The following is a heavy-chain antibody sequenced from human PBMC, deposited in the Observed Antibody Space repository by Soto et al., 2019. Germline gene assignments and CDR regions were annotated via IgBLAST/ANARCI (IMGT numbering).Heavy chain of an antibody. CDR1: GGSISSGGYS. V-gene: IGHV4-30-2*01. CDR2: IYHSGST. D-gene: IGHD2-2*01. Sequence: QLQLQESGSGRVKPSQTLSLTCAVSGGSISSGGYSWSWMRQPPGKGLEWIGYIYHSGSTYYNPSLKSRVTISVDRSKNQFSLKLSSVTAADTAVYYCARVPDRWGQGTLVTVSS. CDR3: ARVPDR. J-gene: IGHJ5*02.